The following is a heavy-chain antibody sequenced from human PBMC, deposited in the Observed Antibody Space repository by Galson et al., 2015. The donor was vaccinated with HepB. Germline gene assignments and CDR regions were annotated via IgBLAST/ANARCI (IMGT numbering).Heavy chain of an antibody. V-gene: IGHV3-30*18. J-gene: IGHJ4*02. D-gene: IGHD6-13*01. CDR1: GFTFSSYG. CDR2: ISYDGSNK. CDR3: AKSGMYSSSWSPATEFDY. Sequence: SLRLSCAASGFTFSSYGMHWVRQAPGKGLEWVAVISYDGSNKYYADSVKGRFTISRDNSKNTLYLQMNSLRAEDTAVYYCAKSGMYSSSWSPATEFDYWGQGTLVTVSS.